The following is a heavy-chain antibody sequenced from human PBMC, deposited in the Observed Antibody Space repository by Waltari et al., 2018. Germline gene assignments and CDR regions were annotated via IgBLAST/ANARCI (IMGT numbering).Heavy chain of an antibody. J-gene: IGHJ6*02. D-gene: IGHD6-19*01. Sequence: QVQLVQSGAEVKKPGASVKVSCKASGYTFTSYGISWVRQAPGQGLEWMGWISAYNGNTNYAQKLHGRVTMTTDTSPSTAYMELRSLRSDDTAVYYCARDSQWLVHDYYGMDVWGQGTTVTVSS. V-gene: IGHV1-18*01. CDR2: ISAYNGNT. CDR3: ARDSQWLVHDYYGMDV. CDR1: GYTFTSYG.